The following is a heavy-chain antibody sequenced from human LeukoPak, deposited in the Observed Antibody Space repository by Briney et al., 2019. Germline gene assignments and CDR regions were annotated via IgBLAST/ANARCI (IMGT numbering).Heavy chain of an antibody. D-gene: IGHD6-19*01. CDR3: ARQYSSGWSYEDY. CDR2: IYPGDSDT. CDR1: GYIFTSYW. Sequence: GESLQISCKGSGYIFTSYWIGWVRPLPGKGLEWMGIIYPGDSDTRYSPSFQGQVTISADKSISTAYLQWSSLKASDTAMYYCARQYSSGWSYEDYWGQGTLVTVSS. J-gene: IGHJ4*02. V-gene: IGHV5-51*01.